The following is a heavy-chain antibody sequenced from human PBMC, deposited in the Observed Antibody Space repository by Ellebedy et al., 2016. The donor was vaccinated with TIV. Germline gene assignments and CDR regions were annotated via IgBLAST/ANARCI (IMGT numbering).Heavy chain of an antibody. Sequence: GESLKISCAASGLTFSKAWMSWVRQAPGKGLEWVGRIQSQTDGGTTDYAAPVKGRFNITRDDSKNTLYLQMNSLKIEDTAVYYCTTRRRYAVAGPDWGQGTLVTVSS. CDR2: IQSQTDGGTT. J-gene: IGHJ4*02. CDR3: TTRRRYAVAGPD. D-gene: IGHD6-19*01. V-gene: IGHV3-15*01. CDR1: GLTFSKAW.